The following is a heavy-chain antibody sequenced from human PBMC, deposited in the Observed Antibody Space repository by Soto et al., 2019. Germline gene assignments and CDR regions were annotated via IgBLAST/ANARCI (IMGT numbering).Heavy chain of an antibody. Sequence: PSETLSLTCAVYGGSFSGYYWSWIRQPPGKGLEWIGEINHSGSTNYNPSLKSRVTISVDTSKNQFSLKLSSVTAADTAVYYCANGVPQYYDFWSGFDYWGQGTLVTVSS. J-gene: IGHJ4*02. D-gene: IGHD3-3*01. V-gene: IGHV4-34*01. CDR2: INHSGST. CDR3: ANGVPQYYDFWSGFDY. CDR1: GGSFSGYY.